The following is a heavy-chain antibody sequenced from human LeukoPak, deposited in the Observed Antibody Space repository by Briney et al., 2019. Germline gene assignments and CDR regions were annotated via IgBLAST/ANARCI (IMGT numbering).Heavy chain of an antibody. J-gene: IGHJ3*02. CDR2: IYTSGTT. CDR3: ASRLGMTLSGAFDI. V-gene: IGHV4-4*07. D-gene: IGHD7-27*01. CDR1: GGSISTYY. Sequence: SETLSLTCTVSGGSISTYYWSWIRQPAGKGLEWIGRIYTSGTTNYNPSLKSRVTISVDTSKNQFSLKLSSVTAADTAVYYCASRLGMTLSGAFDIWGQGTMVTVSS.